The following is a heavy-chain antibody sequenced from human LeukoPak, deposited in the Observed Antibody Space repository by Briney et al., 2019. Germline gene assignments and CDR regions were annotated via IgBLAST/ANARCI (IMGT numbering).Heavy chain of an antibody. CDR3: AKDRGITSSATDY. V-gene: IGHV3-23*01. J-gene: IGHJ4*02. D-gene: IGHD6-6*01. CDR2: ISGNGGTT. CDR1: GFTFSSYA. Sequence: GGSLRLSCAASGFTFSSYAMAWVRQAPGKGLEWVSGISGNGGTTYYADSVRGRFTISRDDSKNTLYLQMNSLRAEDTAVYSCAKDRGITSSATDYWGQGTLVTVSS.